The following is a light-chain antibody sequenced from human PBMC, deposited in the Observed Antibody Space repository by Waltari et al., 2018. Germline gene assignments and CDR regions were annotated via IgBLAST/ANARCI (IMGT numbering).Light chain of an antibody. Sequence: DIVLTQSPGTLSLSPGLRATLSCRASQSVTSTYLAWYQQEPGQAPRLFIYGASSRATGIPDRFSGSGSGTDFTLTISRLEPEDFAVYYCQQYGSSPITFGQGTRLEIK. CDR3: QQYGSSPIT. CDR2: GAS. CDR1: QSVTSTY. V-gene: IGKV3-20*01. J-gene: IGKJ5*01.